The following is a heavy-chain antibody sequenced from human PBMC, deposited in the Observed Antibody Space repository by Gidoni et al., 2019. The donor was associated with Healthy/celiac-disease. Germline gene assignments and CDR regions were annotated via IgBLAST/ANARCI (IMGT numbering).Heavy chain of an antibody. D-gene: IGHD2-21*01. Sequence: QVQLVQSGAEVKKPGASVKVSCKASGYTFTSYGISWVRQAPGQGLEWMGWISAYNGNTNYAQKLQGRVTMTTDTSTSTAYMELRSLRSDDTAVYYCARNALIPPPAAGLGIAQDYWGQGTLVTVSS. CDR1: GYTFTSYG. V-gene: IGHV1-18*01. CDR3: ARNALIPPPAAGLGIAQDY. CDR2: ISAYNGNT. J-gene: IGHJ4*02.